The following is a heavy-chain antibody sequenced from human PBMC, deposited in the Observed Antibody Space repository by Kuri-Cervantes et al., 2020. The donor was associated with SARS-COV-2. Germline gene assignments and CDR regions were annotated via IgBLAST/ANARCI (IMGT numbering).Heavy chain of an antibody. D-gene: IGHD6-19*01. Sequence: GESLKISCAASGFTFSSYAMHWVRQAPGKGLEWVAVISYGGSNKYYADSVKGRFTISRDNSKNTLYLQMNSLRAEDTAVYYCARESIAVADTYTENKFDYWGQGTLVTVSS. J-gene: IGHJ4*02. CDR1: GFTFSSYA. V-gene: IGHV3-30-3*01. CDR2: ISYGGSNK. CDR3: ARESIAVADTYTENKFDY.